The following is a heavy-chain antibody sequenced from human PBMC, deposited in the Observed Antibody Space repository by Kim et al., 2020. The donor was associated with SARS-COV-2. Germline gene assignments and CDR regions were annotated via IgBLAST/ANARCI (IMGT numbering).Heavy chain of an antibody. CDR1: GGTFSSYA. Sequence: SVKVSCKASGGTFSSYAISWVRQAPGQGLEWMGGIIPIFGTTNYAQKFQGRVTITADESTSTAYMELSSLRSEDTAVYYCARKRRAARPSTHWYYFDYWGQGTLVTVSS. J-gene: IGHJ4*02. CDR2: IIPIFGTT. V-gene: IGHV1-69*13. CDR3: ARKRRAARPSTHWYYFDY. D-gene: IGHD6-6*01.